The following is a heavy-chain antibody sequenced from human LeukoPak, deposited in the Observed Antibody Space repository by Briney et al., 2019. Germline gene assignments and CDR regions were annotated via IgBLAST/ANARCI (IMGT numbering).Heavy chain of an antibody. D-gene: IGHD3-10*01. CDR3: ARESYSVLCFGVHL. J-gene: IGHJ4*01. CDR2: INHSGST. V-gene: IGHV4-34*01. Sequence: SETLSLTCAVYGGSFSGYYWSWIRQPPGKGLEWIGEINHSGSTNYNPSLKSRVTISVDTSKNQFSLKLSSVTAADTAVYHCARESYSVLCFGVHLWGHGTLVTVSS. CDR1: GGSFSGYY.